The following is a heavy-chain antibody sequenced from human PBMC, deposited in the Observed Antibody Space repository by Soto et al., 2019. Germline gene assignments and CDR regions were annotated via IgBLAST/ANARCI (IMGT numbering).Heavy chain of an antibody. CDR2: INPGNGDT. CDR1: GYPFTIYA. J-gene: IGHJ4*02. D-gene: IGHD6-6*01. Sequence: GASVKVSCKASGYPFTIYAIHWVRQAPGQSLEWMGWINPGNGDTKYSQIFQGRVTITWDTSARTAYMDLSSLISEDTADYYCARDSSSSRSFDYWGQGPRSPSPQ. V-gene: IGHV1-3*01. CDR3: ARDSSSSRSFDY.